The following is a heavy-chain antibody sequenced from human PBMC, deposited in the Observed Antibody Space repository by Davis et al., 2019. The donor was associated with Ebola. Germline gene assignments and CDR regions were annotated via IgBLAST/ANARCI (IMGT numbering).Heavy chain of an antibody. D-gene: IGHD6-19*01. V-gene: IGHV1-18*01. CDR3: AGAPWQWPDHP. J-gene: IGHJ5*02. Sequence: AASVKVSCKASGYTFTSYGIIWVRPAPGQGLECMGWCSAYNGNTNYAHKLQGRVTMTKDTSTITAYMYLRSLRSDDTAVYYCAGAPWQWPDHPWGQGTLVTVSS. CDR2: CSAYNGNT. CDR1: GYTFTSYG.